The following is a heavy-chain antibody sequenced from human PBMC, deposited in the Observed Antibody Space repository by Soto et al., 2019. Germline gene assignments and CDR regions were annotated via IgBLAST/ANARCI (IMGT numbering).Heavy chain of an antibody. D-gene: IGHD4-17*01. Sequence: PGESVKISCKGSGYSFTSYWISWVRQMPGKGLEWMGRIDPSDSYINYSPSFQGHVTISADKSISTAYLQWSSLKASDTAMYYCARVNSTVVTPGHDYWGQGTLVTVSS. CDR2: IDPSDSYI. CDR3: ARVNSTVVTPGHDY. CDR1: GYSFTSYW. V-gene: IGHV5-10-1*01. J-gene: IGHJ4*02.